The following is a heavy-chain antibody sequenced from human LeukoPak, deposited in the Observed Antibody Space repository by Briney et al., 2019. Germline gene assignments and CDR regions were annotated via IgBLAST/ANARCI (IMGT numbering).Heavy chain of an antibody. V-gene: IGHV1-69*05. CDR1: GGTFSSYA. CDR2: IIPIFGTA. J-gene: IGHJ5*02. CDR3: ARGGDYYDSSPGNWFDP. D-gene: IGHD3-22*01. Sequence: VASVKVSFKASGGTFSSYAISWVRQAPGQGLEWMGGIIPIFGTANYAQKFQGRVTITTDESTSTAYMELSGLRSEDTAVYYCARGGDYYDSSPGNWFDPWGQGTLVTVSS.